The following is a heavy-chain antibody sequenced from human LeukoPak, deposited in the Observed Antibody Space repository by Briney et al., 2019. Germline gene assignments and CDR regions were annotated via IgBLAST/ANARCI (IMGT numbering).Heavy chain of an antibody. Sequence: PGGSLRLSCAASGFTFDDYGMSWVRQAPGKGLEWVSGINWNGGNTGYADSVKGRFTISRDNAKNSLYLQMDSLRAEDTAVYYCPKVRGNSYPYAFDFWGQGTMVTVST. J-gene: IGHJ3*01. CDR2: INWNGGNT. D-gene: IGHD4-23*01. CDR3: PKVRGNSYPYAFDF. CDR1: GFTFDDYG. V-gene: IGHV3-20*04.